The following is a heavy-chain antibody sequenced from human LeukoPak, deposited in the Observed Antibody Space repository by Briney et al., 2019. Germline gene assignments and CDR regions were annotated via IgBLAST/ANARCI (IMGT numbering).Heavy chain of an antibody. Sequence: GGSLRLSCAASGFTFSSYAMHWVRQAPGKGLEWVAVISYDGSNKYYADSVKGRFTISRDNSKNTLYLQMNSLRAEDTAVYYCARGPVYYYDSSGYPLDYWGQGTLVTVSS. V-gene: IGHV3-30-3*01. CDR1: GFTFSSYA. CDR2: ISYDGSNK. D-gene: IGHD3-22*01. J-gene: IGHJ4*02. CDR3: ARGPVYYYDSSGYPLDY.